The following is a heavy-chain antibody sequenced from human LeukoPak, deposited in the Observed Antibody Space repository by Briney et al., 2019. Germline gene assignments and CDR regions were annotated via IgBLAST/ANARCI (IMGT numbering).Heavy chain of an antibody. D-gene: IGHD5-12*01. Sequence: PGGSLRLSCAASGFTFDDYAMHWVRQAPGKGLEWVSGISWNSGSIGYADSVKGRFTISRDNAKNSLYLQMNSLRAEDTALYYCAKDMGVYSGHDSYFQHWGQGTLVTVSS. CDR1: GFTFDDYA. CDR2: ISWNSGSI. V-gene: IGHV3-9*01. J-gene: IGHJ1*01. CDR3: AKDMGVYSGHDSYFQH.